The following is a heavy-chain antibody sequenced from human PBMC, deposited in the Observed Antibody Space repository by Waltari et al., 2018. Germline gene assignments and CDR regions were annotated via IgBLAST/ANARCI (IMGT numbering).Heavy chain of an antibody. Sequence: QVHLVQSGAAVRKPGASVTLSCEASGYIFTSYTLHWVRQAPGQGLEWMGWINAGNGRTRYSQKFQDRVTITRDTSANRVYMELRSLRTEDTAVYFCAREGGPFDYWGQGTLLTVSS. D-gene: IGHD3-16*01. J-gene: IGHJ4*02. CDR1: GYIFTSYT. V-gene: IGHV1-3*01. CDR3: AREGGPFDY. CDR2: INAGNGRT.